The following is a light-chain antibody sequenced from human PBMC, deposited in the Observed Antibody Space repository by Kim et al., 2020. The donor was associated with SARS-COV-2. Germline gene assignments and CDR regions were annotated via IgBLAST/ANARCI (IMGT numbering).Light chain of an antibody. CDR2: QDS. V-gene: IGLV3-1*01. CDR1: KLGDKY. CDR3: QAWDSSNVV. J-gene: IGLJ2*01. Sequence: SVSPGQPASITCSGDKLGDKYACWYQQKPGQSPVLVIYQDSKRPSGIPGRFSGSNSGNTATLTISGTQAMDEADYYCQAWDSSNVVFGGGTKLTVL.